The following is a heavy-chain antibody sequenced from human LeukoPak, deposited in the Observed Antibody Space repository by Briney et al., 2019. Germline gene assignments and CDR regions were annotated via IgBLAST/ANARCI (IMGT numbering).Heavy chain of an antibody. CDR2: IIPIFGTA. D-gene: IGHD3-22*01. V-gene: IGHV1-69*06. J-gene: IGHJ4*02. CDR3: ARIILYYYDSSGYFDY. Sequence: GASVKVSCKASGYTFTSYAISWVRQAPGQGLEWMGGIIPIFGTANYAQKFQGRVTITADKSTSTAYMELSSLRSEDTAVYYCARIILYYYDSSGYFDYWGQGTLVTVSS. CDR1: GYTFTSYA.